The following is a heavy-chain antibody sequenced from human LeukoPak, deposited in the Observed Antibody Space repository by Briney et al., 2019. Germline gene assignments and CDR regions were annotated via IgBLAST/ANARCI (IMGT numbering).Heavy chain of an antibody. D-gene: IGHD3-10*01. CDR1: GFTFSSYW. CDR3: ARGLLWFGEFSWFDY. CDR2: INSDGSST. J-gene: IGHJ4*02. Sequence: PGGSLRLSCAASGFTFSSYWMHWVRQAPGKGLVWVSRINSDGSSTSYADSVKGRFTISRDNAKNTLYLQMNSLRAEDTAVYYCARGLLWFGEFSWFDYWGQGTLVTVSS. V-gene: IGHV3-74*01.